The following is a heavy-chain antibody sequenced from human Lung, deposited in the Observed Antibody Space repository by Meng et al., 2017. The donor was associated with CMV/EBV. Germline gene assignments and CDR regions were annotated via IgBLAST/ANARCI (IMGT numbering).Heavy chain of an antibody. Sequence: GEXXKISCKVSGYMFNIYWIGWVRQKPGKGLEWMGIIHPGDSDVRYSPSFQGQVTISADKSTNTAYLQWSGLRASDTDMYYCARQDWTYGHRAYYFDYWGQGXLVASSS. V-gene: IGHV5-51*01. D-gene: IGHD3/OR15-3a*01. CDR3: ARQDWTYGHRAYYFDY. J-gene: IGHJ4*02. CDR1: GYMFNIYW. CDR2: IHPGDSDV.